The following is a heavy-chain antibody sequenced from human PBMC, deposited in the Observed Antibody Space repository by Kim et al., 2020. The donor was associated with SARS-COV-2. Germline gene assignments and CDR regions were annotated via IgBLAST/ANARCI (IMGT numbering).Heavy chain of an antibody. CDR2: INHSGST. CDR3: ARVPFAAGTPAFDI. Sequence: SETLSLTCAVYGGSFSGYYWSWIRQPPGKGLEWIGEINHSGSTNYNPSLKSRVTISVDTSKNQFSLKLSSVTAADTAVYYCARVPFAAGTPAFDIWGQGTMVTVSS. J-gene: IGHJ3*02. CDR1: GGSFSGYY. V-gene: IGHV4-34*01. D-gene: IGHD6-13*01.